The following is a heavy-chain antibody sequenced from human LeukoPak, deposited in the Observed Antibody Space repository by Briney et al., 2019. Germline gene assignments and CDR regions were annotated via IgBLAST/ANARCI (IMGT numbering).Heavy chain of an antibody. V-gene: IGHV3-23*01. J-gene: IGHJ3*02. Sequence: GGSLRLSCAASGFTFSSYAMSWVRQAPGKGLEWVSATSGSGGSTYYADSVKGRFTVSRDNSKNTLYLQMNSLRAEDTAVYYCAKDRRFWSGYYDDAFDIWGQGTMVTVSS. CDR2: TSGSGGST. D-gene: IGHD3-3*01. CDR3: AKDRRFWSGYYDDAFDI. CDR1: GFTFSSYA.